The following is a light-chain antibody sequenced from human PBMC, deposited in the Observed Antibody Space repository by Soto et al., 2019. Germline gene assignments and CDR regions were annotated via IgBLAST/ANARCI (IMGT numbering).Light chain of an antibody. CDR1: QSVSSTY. Sequence: ETVLTQSPDTLSLSPGERATLSCRASQSVSSTYLAWYQQKPGQAPRLLIYGASSRATGIPDRFSGSGSGQDITLTISRLEPEDFAVYYCQQYGSSPSMYTFGQGTKLEIK. CDR2: GAS. CDR3: QQYGSSPSMYT. J-gene: IGKJ2*01. V-gene: IGKV3-20*01.